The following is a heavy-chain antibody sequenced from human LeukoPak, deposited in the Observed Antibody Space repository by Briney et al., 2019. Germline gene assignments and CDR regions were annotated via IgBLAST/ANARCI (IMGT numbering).Heavy chain of an antibody. D-gene: IGHD6-13*01. V-gene: IGHV4-34*01. Sequence: SETLSLTCTVSGGSMSSKYWSWIRQPPGKGLEWIGEINHSGSTNYNPSLKSRVTISVDTSKNQFSLKLNSVTAADTAVYYCARGGIAAANWFDPWGQGTLVTVSS. CDR2: INHSGST. CDR3: ARGGIAAANWFDP. J-gene: IGHJ5*02. CDR1: GGSMSSKY.